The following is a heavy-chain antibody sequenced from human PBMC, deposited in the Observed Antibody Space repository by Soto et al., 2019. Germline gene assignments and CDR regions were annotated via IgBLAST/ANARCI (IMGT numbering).Heavy chain of an antibody. Sequence: EVQLLQSGGELVQPGESLRLSCAASGFICNKYAMTWVRQAPWKGLEWVSAISGDGDTTYYADSLKGRFTISRDNSKNTLFLQMNSLRDEDTALYYCASPKVTSSWSADYWGQGTLVTVSS. D-gene: IGHD6-13*01. CDR1: GFICNKYA. J-gene: IGHJ4*02. V-gene: IGHV3-23*01. CDR3: ASPKVTSSWSADY. CDR2: ISGDGDTT.